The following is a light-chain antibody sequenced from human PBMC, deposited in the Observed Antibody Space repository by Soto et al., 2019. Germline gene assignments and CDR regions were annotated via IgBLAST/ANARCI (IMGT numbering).Light chain of an antibody. CDR1: SSNIGAGYD. J-gene: IGLJ2*01. Sequence: QSVLTQPPSVSGAPGQRVTISCTGSSSNIGAGYDVHWYQQLPGTAPKLLIYGNSNRPSWVPDRFSGSKSGTSASLAITGLQAEDEADYYCQSYDSSLSGSHVVFGGGTKVTVL. CDR2: GNS. CDR3: QSYDSSLSGSHVV. V-gene: IGLV1-40*01.